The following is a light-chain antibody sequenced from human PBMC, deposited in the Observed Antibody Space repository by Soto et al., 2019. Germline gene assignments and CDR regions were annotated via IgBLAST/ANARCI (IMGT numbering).Light chain of an antibody. CDR1: QGISHQ. Sequence: DIQMTQSPSSLSASVGDRVTITCRASQGISHQLAWYQQKPVKVPKRLIYAASTLQSGVTSRFSGSGSGTDFTLTISSLQPEDVATYFCQKYDNAPFTFGGGNTVEIK. CDR2: AAS. V-gene: IGKV1-27*01. J-gene: IGKJ4*01. CDR3: QKYDNAPFT.